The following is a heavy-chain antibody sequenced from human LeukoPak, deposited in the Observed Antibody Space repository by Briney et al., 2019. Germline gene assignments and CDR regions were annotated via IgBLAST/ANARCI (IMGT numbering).Heavy chain of an antibody. J-gene: IGHJ5*02. CDR3: ARDWSGWFDP. V-gene: IGHV1-2*02. CDR1: GYSLIVYY. Sequence: ASVKVSCKASGYSLIVYYMHWVRQAPGQGLEWMGWINLNSGGTNYAQKFQGRVTMTRDPSISTAYMELSSLRSEDTAVYYCARDWSGWFDPWGQGTLVTISS. D-gene: IGHD3-10*01. CDR2: INLNSGGT.